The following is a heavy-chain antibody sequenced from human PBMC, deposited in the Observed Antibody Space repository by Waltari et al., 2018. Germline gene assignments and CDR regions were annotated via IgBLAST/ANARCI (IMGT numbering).Heavy chain of an antibody. CDR2: SIPIFGTA. Sequence: QVQLVQSGAEVKKPGSSVKVSCKASVGTFSSYAISWVRQAPGQGLEWMGSSIPIFGTANYDQKFQGRVTITADKSTSTAYMELSSLRSEDTAVYYCAIVATIKEHYYGMDVWGQGTTVTVSS. D-gene: IGHD5-12*01. CDR3: AIVATIKEHYYGMDV. V-gene: IGHV1-69*08. CDR1: VGTFSSYA. J-gene: IGHJ6*02.